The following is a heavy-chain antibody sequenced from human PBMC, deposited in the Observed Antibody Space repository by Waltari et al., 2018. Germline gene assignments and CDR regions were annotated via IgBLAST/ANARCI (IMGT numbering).Heavy chain of an antibody. Sequence: QLQLQESGPGLVKPSETLSLTCAVSGGSISGYYWSWIRQPPGKGLEWIGNIDGNIAVTNYNPSLKSRVTISKDTSKHQFSLKLSSVTAADTAVYYCARQSGSYYQYYYGLDSWGQGVVVTVSS. V-gene: IGHV4-59*08. J-gene: IGHJ6*02. CDR1: GGSISGYY. CDR3: ARQSGSYYQYYYGLDS. D-gene: IGHD2-15*01. CDR2: IDGNIAVT.